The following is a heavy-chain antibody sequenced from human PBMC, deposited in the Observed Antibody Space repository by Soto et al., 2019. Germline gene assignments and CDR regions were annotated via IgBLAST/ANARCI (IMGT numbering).Heavy chain of an antibody. CDR2: IIPIFGTA. D-gene: IGHD3-9*01. CDR1: GGTFSSYA. V-gene: IGHV1-69*13. J-gene: IGHJ4*02. CDR3: ARGRGKSYDMSAANFDY. Sequence: SVKVSCKASGGTFSSYAISWVRQAPGQGLEWMGGIIPIFGTANYAQKFQGRVTITADESTSTAYMELSSLRSEDTAVYYCARGRGKSYDMSAANFDYWGQGTLVTVSS.